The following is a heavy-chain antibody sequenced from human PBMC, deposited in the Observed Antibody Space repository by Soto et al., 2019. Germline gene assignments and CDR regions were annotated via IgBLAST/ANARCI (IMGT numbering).Heavy chain of an antibody. CDR2: IIPIFGTA. J-gene: IGHJ6*02. CDR1: GGTFSSYA. Sequence: ASVKVSCKASGGTFSSYAIGWVRQAPGQGLEWMGGIIPIFGTANYAQKFQGRVTITADESTSTAYMELSSLRSEDTAVYYCAKAGVVAPTYYYGMDVWGQGTTVTVSS. CDR3: AKAGVVAPTYYYGMDV. D-gene: IGHD3-3*01. V-gene: IGHV1-69*13.